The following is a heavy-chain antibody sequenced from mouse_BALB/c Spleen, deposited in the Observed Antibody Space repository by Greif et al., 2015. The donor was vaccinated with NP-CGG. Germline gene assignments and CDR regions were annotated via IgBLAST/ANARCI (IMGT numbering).Heavy chain of an antibody. V-gene: IGHV1-7*01. CDR1: GYTFTSYW. CDR3: ARCYYGSSDYAMDY. Sequence: QVQLQQPGAELAKPGASVKMSCKASGYTFTSYWMHWVRQRPGQGLEWIGYINPSTGYTEYNQKFKDKATLTADKSSSTAYMQLSSLTSEDSAVYYCARCYYGSSDYAMDYWGQGTSVTVSS. J-gene: IGHJ4*01. D-gene: IGHD1-1*01. CDR2: INPSTGYT.